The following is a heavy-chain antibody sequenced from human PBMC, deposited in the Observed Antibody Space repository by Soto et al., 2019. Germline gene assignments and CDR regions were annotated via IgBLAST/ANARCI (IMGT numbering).Heavy chain of an antibody. CDR2: IYYSGST. J-gene: IGHJ3*02. CDR1: GGSISSYY. Sequence: ETLSLTCTVSGGSISSYYWSWIRQPPGKGLEWIGYIYYSGSTNYNPSLKSRVTISVDTSKNQFSLKLSSVAAADTAVYYCARGYCSSTSCRDAFDIWGQGTMVTVSS. V-gene: IGHV4-59*01. CDR3: ARGYCSSTSCRDAFDI. D-gene: IGHD2-2*01.